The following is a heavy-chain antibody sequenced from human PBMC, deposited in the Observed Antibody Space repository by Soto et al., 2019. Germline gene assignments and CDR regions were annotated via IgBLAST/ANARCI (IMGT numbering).Heavy chain of an antibody. D-gene: IGHD6-19*01. V-gene: IGHV6-1*01. J-gene: IGHJ4*02. CDR3: ARGAHGMGVANFDS. CDR2: TYYRSKWYF. CDR1: GDSISRNTAA. Sequence: SQTLSLTCVISGDSISRNTAAWNWIRRSPSRGLEWLGRTYYRSKWYFDYAVSLKSRITINPDTSRNQVSLQLGSVTPEDTAVYYCARGAHGMGVANFDSWGQGTLVTVSS.